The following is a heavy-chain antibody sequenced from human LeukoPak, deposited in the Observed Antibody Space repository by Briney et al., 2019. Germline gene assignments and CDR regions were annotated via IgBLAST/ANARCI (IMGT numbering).Heavy chain of an antibody. Sequence: GGSLRLSCAASGFTFSNYGMNWVRQAPGKRLEWGSYISSSSDSIYYADSLKGRFTISRDNAKNSLYLQMNSLRDEDTAVYYCARAMRSGYDYWGQGTLVTVSS. V-gene: IGHV3-48*02. CDR2: ISSSSDSI. D-gene: IGHD5-12*01. CDR3: ARAMRSGYDY. J-gene: IGHJ4*02. CDR1: GFTFSNYG.